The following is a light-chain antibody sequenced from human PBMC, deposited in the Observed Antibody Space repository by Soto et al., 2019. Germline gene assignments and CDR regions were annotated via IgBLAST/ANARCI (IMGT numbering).Light chain of an antibody. Sequence: QSALTQPASVSGSPGQSITISCTGTSSDVGGYNYVSWYQQHPGKAPKLMIYDVSNRPSGXXXRFSGSKSGNTASLTISGLQAEDEADYYCSSYTSSSTLVVFGGGTKLTVL. J-gene: IGLJ2*01. CDR2: DVS. CDR1: SSDVGGYNY. V-gene: IGLV2-14*01. CDR3: SSYTSSSTLVV.